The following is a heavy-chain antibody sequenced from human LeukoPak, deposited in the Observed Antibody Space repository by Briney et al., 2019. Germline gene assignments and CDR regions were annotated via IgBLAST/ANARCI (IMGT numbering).Heavy chain of an antibody. V-gene: IGHV1-18*01. CDR2: ISAYNGNI. Sequence: ASVKVSCKASGYSFTSYGISWVRQAPGHGLEWMGWISAYNGNIKYVQKLQGRVTMTTDTSTSTAYMELGSLRSDDTAVYSCARANGGNSVFDYWGQGTLVTVSS. CDR1: GYSFTSYG. J-gene: IGHJ4*02. CDR3: ARANGGNSVFDY. D-gene: IGHD4-23*01.